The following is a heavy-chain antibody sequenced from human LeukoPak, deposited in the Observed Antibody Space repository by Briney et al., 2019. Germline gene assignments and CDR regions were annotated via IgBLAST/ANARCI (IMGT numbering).Heavy chain of an antibody. CDR1: GFTVSSNY. J-gene: IGHJ5*02. D-gene: IGHD2-15*01. CDR3: AKGPYCSGGSCYPNWFDP. V-gene: IGHV3-53*01. CDR2: IYSGGST. Sequence: PGGSLRLSCAASGFTVSSNYMSWVRQAPGKGLEWVSVIYSGGSTYYADSVKGRFTISRDNSKNTLYLQMNSLRAEDTAVYYCAKGPYCSGGSCYPNWFDPWGQGTLVTVSS.